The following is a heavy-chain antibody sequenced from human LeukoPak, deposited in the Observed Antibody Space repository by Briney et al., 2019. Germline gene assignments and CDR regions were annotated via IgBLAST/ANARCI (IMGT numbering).Heavy chain of an antibody. CDR3: AKEWLTHAFDI. V-gene: IGHV3-11*01. J-gene: IGHJ3*02. CDR1: GFTFSDYY. D-gene: IGHD6-19*01. Sequence: GGSLRLSCAASGFTFSDYYMSWIRQAPGKGLEWVSYISPSGTTIYYADSVKGRFTISRDNAKNSLYLQMNSLRAEDTALYYCAKEWLTHAFDIWGQGTMVTVSS. CDR2: ISPSGTTI.